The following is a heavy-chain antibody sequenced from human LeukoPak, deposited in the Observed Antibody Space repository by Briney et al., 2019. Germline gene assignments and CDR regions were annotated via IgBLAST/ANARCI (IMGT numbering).Heavy chain of an antibody. D-gene: IGHD6-19*01. CDR3: ARDRVGSGWPRPWYFEF. V-gene: IGHV1-2*02. J-gene: IGHJ4*02. CDR2: INPHTGAT. CDR1: GYTFTGYY. Sequence: ASVKVSCKPSGYTFTGYYLHWVRQAPGQALEWMGWINPHTGATIYAQKFQGRVTMSRDTSISTAYMELTSLRSDDTAVYYCARDRVGSGWPRPWYFEFWGQGTLVAVSS.